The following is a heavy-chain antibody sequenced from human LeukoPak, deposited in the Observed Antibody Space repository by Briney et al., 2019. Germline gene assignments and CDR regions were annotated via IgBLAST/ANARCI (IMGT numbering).Heavy chain of an antibody. J-gene: IGHJ5*02. CDR2: IIPIFGTA. CDR3: ATRSSLQYWFDP. D-gene: IGHD6-6*01. V-gene: IGHV1-69*13. Sequence: SVKVSCKASGGTFSSYAISWVRQAPGQGLEWMGGIIPIFGTANYAQKFQGRATITADESTSTAYMELSSLRSEDTAVYYCATRSSLQYWFDPWGQGTLVTVSS. CDR1: GGTFSSYA.